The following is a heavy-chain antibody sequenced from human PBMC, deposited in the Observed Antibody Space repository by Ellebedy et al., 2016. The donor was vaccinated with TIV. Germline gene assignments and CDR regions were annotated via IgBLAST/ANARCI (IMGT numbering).Heavy chain of an antibody. CDR1: GFTLTDYY. D-gene: IGHD1-26*01. V-gene: IGHV1-2*02. CDR2: FNPNSGNQ. Sequence: AASVKVSCKASGFTLTDYYINWVRQAPGQGLEWMGWFNPNSGNQIYAEKFLGRVTRTGDTSITTAYMELPSLRSDDTAVYYCAAGSPSLLDFWGQGALVSVSS. CDR3: AAGSPSLLDF. J-gene: IGHJ4*02.